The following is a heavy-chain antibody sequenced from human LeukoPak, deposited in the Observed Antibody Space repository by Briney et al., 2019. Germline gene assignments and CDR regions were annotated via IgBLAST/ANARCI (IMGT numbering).Heavy chain of an antibody. CDR3: ASGGSGSALYY. J-gene: IGHJ4*02. CDR1: GFTFSSYA. Sequence: PGGSLRLSCAASGFTFSSYAMSWVRQAPGKGLEGVSGISGSGGSTFYADSVKGRFTISRDNSKNTLYLQMNSLRAEDTAVYYCASGGSGSALYYWGQGTLVTVSS. CDR2: ISGSGGST. D-gene: IGHD3-10*01. V-gene: IGHV3-23*01.